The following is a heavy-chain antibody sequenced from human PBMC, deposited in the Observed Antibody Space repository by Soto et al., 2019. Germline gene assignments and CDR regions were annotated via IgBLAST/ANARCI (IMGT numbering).Heavy chain of an antibody. CDR1: GGSFSGYY. D-gene: IGHD3-10*01. V-gene: IGHV4-34*01. Sequence: QVQLQQWGAGLLKPSETLSLTCAVYGGSFSGYYWSWIRQPPGKGLEWIGEITHSVSANYNPSLKLRVPLSVDTSKNQFALRLISVTAADTAVYDCSRDRPSLLWVGENWFDPWGQVTLVPVSS. CDR2: ITHSVSA. CDR3: SRDRPSLLWVGENWFDP. J-gene: IGHJ5*02.